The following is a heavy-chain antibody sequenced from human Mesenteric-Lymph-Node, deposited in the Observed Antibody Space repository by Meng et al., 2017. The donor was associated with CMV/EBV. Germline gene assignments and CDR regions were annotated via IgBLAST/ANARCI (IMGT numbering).Heavy chain of an antibody. V-gene: IGHV1-8*01. CDR3: ARGMSAYDFWSGYYTPYYYYGMDV. J-gene: IGHJ6*02. CDR2: MNPNSGNT. CDR1: GYTFTSYD. D-gene: IGHD3-3*01. Sequence: ASVKVSCKASGYTFTSYDINWVRQATGQGLEWMGWMNPNSGNTGYAQKFQGRVTMTRNTSISTADMELSSLRSEDTAVYYCARGMSAYDFWSGYYTPYYYYGMDVWGQGTTVTVSS.